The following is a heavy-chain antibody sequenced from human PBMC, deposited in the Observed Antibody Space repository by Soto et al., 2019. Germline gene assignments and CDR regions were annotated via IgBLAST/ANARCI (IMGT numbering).Heavy chain of an antibody. Sequence: GASVKVSCKASGYTFTGYYMHWVRLAPGQGLEWMGWINPNSGGTNYAQKFQGWVTMTRDTSISTAYMELSRLRSDDTAVYYCARDRVLRFLEWLPYYGMDVWGQGTTVTVSS. CDR2: INPNSGGT. D-gene: IGHD3-3*01. V-gene: IGHV1-2*04. J-gene: IGHJ6*02. CDR1: GYTFTGYY. CDR3: ARDRVLRFLEWLPYYGMDV.